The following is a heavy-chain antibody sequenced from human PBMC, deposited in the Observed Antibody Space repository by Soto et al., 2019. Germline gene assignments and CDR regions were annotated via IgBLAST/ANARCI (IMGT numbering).Heavy chain of an antibody. CDR3: AKYRPWRGSYFNY. J-gene: IGHJ4*02. D-gene: IGHD1-26*01. Sequence: QVQLQESGPGLVKPSQTLSLTCTVSGGSISSGDYYWSWIRQPPGKGLEWIGYIYYSGSTYYNPSLKSRVTISVDTSRNQFSLKLSSVTAADTAVYYCAKYRPWRGSYFNYWGQGTLVTVSS. CDR1: GGSISSGDYY. V-gene: IGHV4-30-4*01. CDR2: IYYSGST.